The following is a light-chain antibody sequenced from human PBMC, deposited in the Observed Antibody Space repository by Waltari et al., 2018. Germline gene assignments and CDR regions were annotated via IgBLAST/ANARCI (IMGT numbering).Light chain of an antibody. V-gene: IGLV1-44*01. CDR1: RSNLGSNN. CDR3: GTWDDSLNSCV. CDR2: GTN. J-gene: IGLJ1*01. Sequence: QSVLTQPPSASGTPGQRVTISCSGGRSNLGSNNVNWYQQLPGAAPKLLIYGTNKRPSGVPDRFSGSQSGTSASLAISGLQSDDEADYYCGTWDDSLNSCVFGTGTKVTAL.